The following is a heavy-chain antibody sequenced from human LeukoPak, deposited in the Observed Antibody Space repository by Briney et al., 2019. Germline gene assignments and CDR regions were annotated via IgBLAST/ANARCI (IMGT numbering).Heavy chain of an antibody. CDR1: GFTFSNYW. Sequence: GGSLRPSCVASGFTFSNYWMHWVRQAPGKGLVWVSRINTDGSPRNYADSVKGRFTISRDNAKNTLYLQMNSLRAEDTAVYYCARASSHRIAAGGDSWGQGTLVTVSS. J-gene: IGHJ4*02. CDR3: ARASSHRIAAGGDS. V-gene: IGHV3-74*01. D-gene: IGHD6-13*01. CDR2: INTDGSPR.